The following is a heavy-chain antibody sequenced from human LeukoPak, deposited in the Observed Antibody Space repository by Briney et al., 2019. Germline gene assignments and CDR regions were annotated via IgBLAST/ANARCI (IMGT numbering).Heavy chain of an antibody. CDR3: ARELRSGSYGNFDY. CDR2: INPNSGGT. Sequence: ASVKVSCKASGYTFTGYYMHWVRQAPGQGLKGMGWINPNSGGTNYAQKFQGRVTMTRATSISTAYMELSRLRSDDTAVYYCARELRSGSYGNFDYWGQGTLVTVSS. CDR1: GYTFTGYY. D-gene: IGHD1-26*01. V-gene: IGHV1-2*02. J-gene: IGHJ4*02.